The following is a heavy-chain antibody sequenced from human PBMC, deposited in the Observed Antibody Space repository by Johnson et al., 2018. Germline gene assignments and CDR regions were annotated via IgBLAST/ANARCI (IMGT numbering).Heavy chain of an antibody. V-gene: IGHV3-33*01. CDR2: IWYDDNN. J-gene: IGHJ1*01. D-gene: IGHD1-26*01. Sequence: QVQLVQSGGGVVQPGKSLRLSCAASGFTFSIYGMHWVRQAPGKGLEWVATIWYDDNNYDIDSVKGRFTISRDNSKNTLYLQMHSLRAEDTAVYYCARDDGRGAEYLQHWGQGTQVTVSA. CDR3: ARDDGRGAEYLQH. CDR1: GFTFSIYG.